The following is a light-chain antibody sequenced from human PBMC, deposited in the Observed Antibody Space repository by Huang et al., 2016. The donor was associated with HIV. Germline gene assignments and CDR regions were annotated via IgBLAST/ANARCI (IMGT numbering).Light chain of an antibody. V-gene: IGKV3-15*01. CDR3: QQYNNWPRGT. Sequence: EIVMTQSPATLSVSPGERATLSCRASQSVSRNLAWYQQKPGQAPRLLIYDASTRATGIPAKVSGSGSGTEFTLTISSLQSEDFAVYYCQQYNNWPRGTFGQGTREEIK. CDR1: QSVSRN. CDR2: DAS. J-gene: IGKJ1*01.